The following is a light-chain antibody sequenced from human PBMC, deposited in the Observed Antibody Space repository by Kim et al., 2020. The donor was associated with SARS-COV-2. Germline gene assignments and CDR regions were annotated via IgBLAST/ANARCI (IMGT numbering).Light chain of an antibody. J-gene: IGLJ3*02. CDR3: QVWHRSSDYWV. Sequence: SYELTQPPSVSVVPGQTARLTCGGNNIGRDSVHWYQKKPGQAPVLVIHYDTDRPSGIPDRFSGSNSGNTATMTTSRVEPGDEADYYCQVWHRSSDYWVFGGGTQLTVL. CDR1: NIGRDS. CDR2: YDT. V-gene: IGLV3-21*04.